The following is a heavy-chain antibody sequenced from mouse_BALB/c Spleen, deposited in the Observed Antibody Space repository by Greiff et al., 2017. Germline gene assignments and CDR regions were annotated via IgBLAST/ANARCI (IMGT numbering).Heavy chain of an antibody. D-gene: IGHD1-1*01. Sequence: QVQLQQSGAELAKPGASVKMSCKASGYTFTCYWMHWVKQRPGQGLEWIGYINPSTGYTEYNQKFKDKATLTADKSSSTAYMQLSSLTSEDSAVYYCARGEDYGYAMDDWGQGTSVTVSS. J-gene: IGHJ4*01. V-gene: IGHV1-7*01. CDR1: GYTFTCYW. CDR3: ARGEDYGYAMDD. CDR2: INPSTGYT.